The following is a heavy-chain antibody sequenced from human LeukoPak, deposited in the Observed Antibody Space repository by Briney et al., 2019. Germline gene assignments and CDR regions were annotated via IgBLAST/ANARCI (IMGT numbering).Heavy chain of an antibody. CDR1: GFTFSSYA. CDR3: ARDSRGYSYGPNTDY. CDR2: MKHDGTEK. J-gene: IGHJ4*02. D-gene: IGHD5-18*01. Sequence: GGSLRLSCEASGFTFSSYAMSWVRQAPGKGLEWVARMKHDGTEKYYADSVKGRFTISRDYAKNSLYLQMNGLRAEDTAIYYCARDSRGYSYGPNTDYWGQGTLVTVSS. V-gene: IGHV3-7*01.